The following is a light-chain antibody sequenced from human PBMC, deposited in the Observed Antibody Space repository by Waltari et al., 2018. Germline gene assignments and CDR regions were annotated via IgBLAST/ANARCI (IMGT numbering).Light chain of an antibody. V-gene: IGLV3-1*01. CDR2: QDT. Sequence: SYDLTQPPSVSVSPGQTATITCSGDNWGKSYISWLHHKPGQSPILVLYQDTRRPSGIPERFSGSNSGDTATLTISGTQAPDEADYYCQAWDSSTVIFGGGTTLTVL. CDR1: NWGKSY. J-gene: IGLJ2*01. CDR3: QAWDSSTVI.